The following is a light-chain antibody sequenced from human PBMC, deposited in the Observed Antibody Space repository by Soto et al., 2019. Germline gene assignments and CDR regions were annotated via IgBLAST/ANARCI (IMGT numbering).Light chain of an antibody. CDR2: RNT. J-gene: IGLJ2*01. V-gene: IGLV1-47*01. CDR1: SSNIGNNF. Sequence: QSVLTQPPSVYGTAGQRVTISYSGRSSNIGNNFVYWYQQLPGSAPRLLIYRNTQRPAGAPDRFSGSKSGTSASLAISGLRSEDEAHYYCASWDDSLSVVFGGGTKVTVL. CDR3: ASWDDSLSVV.